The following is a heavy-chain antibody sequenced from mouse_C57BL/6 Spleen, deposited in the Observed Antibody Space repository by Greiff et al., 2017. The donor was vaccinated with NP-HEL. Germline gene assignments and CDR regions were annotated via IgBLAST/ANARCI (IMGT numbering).Heavy chain of an antibody. CDR1: GYTFTSYW. CDR3: ARTPFYYDYDGYYFDY. Sequence: QVQLQQPGAELVMPGASVKLSCKASGYTFTSYWMHWVKQRPGQGLEWIGEIDPSDSYTNYNQKFKGKSTLTVDKSSSTAYMQLSSLTSEDSAVYYCARTPFYYDYDGYYFDYWGQGTTLTVSS. J-gene: IGHJ2*01. CDR2: IDPSDSYT. V-gene: IGHV1-69*01. D-gene: IGHD2-4*01.